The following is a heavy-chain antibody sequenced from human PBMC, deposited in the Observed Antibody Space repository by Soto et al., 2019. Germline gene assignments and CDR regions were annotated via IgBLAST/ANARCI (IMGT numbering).Heavy chain of an antibody. CDR1: GGTFSSYP. V-gene: IGHV1-69*12. D-gene: IGHD5-12*01. CDR3: ARGNHRWLQLWYFDL. Sequence: QVQLVQSGAEVKKPGSSVTVSCKASGGTFSSYPISWVRQAPGQGLEWMGGIIPIFGTVNYAQKFQGRVTITADESTSTAYMELRSLRSEDTAVYYCARGNHRWLQLWYFDLWGRGTLVTVSS. J-gene: IGHJ2*01. CDR2: IIPIFGTV.